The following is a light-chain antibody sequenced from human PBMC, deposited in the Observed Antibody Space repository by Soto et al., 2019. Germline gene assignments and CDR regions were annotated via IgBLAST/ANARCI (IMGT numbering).Light chain of an antibody. CDR3: QQYGSSPRT. J-gene: IGKJ1*01. CDR2: GAS. CDR1: QSVSSSY. Sequence: EIVLTQSPGALSLSPGERATLSCRASQSVSSSYLAWYQQKPGQAPRLLIYGASSRATGIPDRFSGRGSGTDFTLTISRLEPEYVAVYYCQQYGSSPRTFRQGTKVEIK. V-gene: IGKV3-20*01.